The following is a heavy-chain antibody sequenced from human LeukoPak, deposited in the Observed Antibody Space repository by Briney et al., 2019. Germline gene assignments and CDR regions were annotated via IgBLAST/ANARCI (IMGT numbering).Heavy chain of an antibody. D-gene: IGHD6-13*01. V-gene: IGHV3-64*01. CDR3: ARDGVAADGTGYYMDV. CDR2: ISSNGGST. Sequence: PGGSLRLSCAASGFTFSSYAMHWVRQAPGKGLEYVSAISSNGGSTYYANSVKGRFTISRDNSKNTLYLQMGSLRAEDMAVYYCARDGVAADGTGYYMDVWGKGTTVTVSS. CDR1: GFTFSSYA. J-gene: IGHJ6*03.